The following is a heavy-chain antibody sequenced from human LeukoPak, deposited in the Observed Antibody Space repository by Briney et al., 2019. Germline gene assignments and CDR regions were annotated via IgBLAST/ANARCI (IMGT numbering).Heavy chain of an antibody. Sequence: PGGSLRLSCAASGFTFSSYSMNWVRQAPGKGLEWVSYISSSSSTIYYADSVKGRFTISRDNAQNSLYLQMNSLRAEDTAVYYCARDSSNDYNFWSGYYTNYMDVWGKGTTVTVSS. V-gene: IGHV3-48*04. CDR3: ARDSSNDYNFWSGYYTNYMDV. D-gene: IGHD3-3*01. J-gene: IGHJ6*03. CDR1: GFTFSSYS. CDR2: ISSSSSTI.